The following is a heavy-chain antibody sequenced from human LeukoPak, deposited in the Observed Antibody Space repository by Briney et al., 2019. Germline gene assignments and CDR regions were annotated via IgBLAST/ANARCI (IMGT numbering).Heavy chain of an antibody. CDR1: GFTFSSYS. D-gene: IGHD6-25*01. CDR2: ISSSSSYI. Sequence: PGGSLRLSCAASGFTFSSYSMNWVRQAPGKGLEWVSSISSSSSYIYYADSVKGRFTISRDNAKNSLYLQMNSLRAEDTAVYYCAKFRGSEKTAIDCWGQGTLVTVSS. J-gene: IGHJ4*02. CDR3: AKFRGSEKTAIDC. V-gene: IGHV3-21*01.